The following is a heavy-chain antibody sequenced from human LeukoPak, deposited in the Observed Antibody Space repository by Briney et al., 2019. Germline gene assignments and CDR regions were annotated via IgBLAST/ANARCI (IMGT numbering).Heavy chain of an antibody. D-gene: IGHD3-9*01. CDR2: IYYSGST. CDR3: ARGGDYDILTGYSTLPLDY. CDR1: GGSISSYY. V-gene: IGHV4-59*01. J-gene: IGHJ4*02. Sequence: SETLSLTCTVSGGSISSYYWSWIRQPPGKGLEWIGYIYYSGSTNYNPSLKSRVTISVDTSKNQFSLKLSSVTAADTAVYYCARGGDYDILTGYSTLPLDYWGQGTLVTVSS.